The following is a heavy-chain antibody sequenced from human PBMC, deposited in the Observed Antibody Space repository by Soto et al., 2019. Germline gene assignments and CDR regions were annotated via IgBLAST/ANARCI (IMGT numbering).Heavy chain of an antibody. CDR2: IYYSGST. CDR1: GGSISSGGYY. Sequence: QVQLQESGPGLVKPSQTLSLTCTVSGGSISSGGYYWSWIRQHPGKGLEWIGYIYYSGSTYYNPSLKSRVAISGDTSKNQFSLKLSSVTAADTAVYYCARVRYCSGGSCYPRFDPWGQGTLVTVSS. D-gene: IGHD2-15*01. V-gene: IGHV4-31*03. J-gene: IGHJ5*02. CDR3: ARVRYCSGGSCYPRFDP.